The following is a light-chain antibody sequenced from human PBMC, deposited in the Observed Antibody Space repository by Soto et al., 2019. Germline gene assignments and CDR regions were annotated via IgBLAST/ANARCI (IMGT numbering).Light chain of an antibody. Sequence: EIVMTQSPATLSVSPGERATLSCRASQSVSSNLAWYQQKPGQAPRLLIYGASTRATGIPARFSGSGSGTEFTLTISGLQSEDFAVYYCQQYNNWPPHTFGQGTKLEIK. CDR2: GAS. CDR3: QQYNNWPPHT. V-gene: IGKV3-15*01. CDR1: QSVSSN. J-gene: IGKJ2*01.